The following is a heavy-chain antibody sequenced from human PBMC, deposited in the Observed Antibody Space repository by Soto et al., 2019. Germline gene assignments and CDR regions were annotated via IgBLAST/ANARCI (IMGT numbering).Heavy chain of an antibody. CDR2: ISGSGGST. CDR3: AKVAGYCSGGSCYPRAYYFDY. J-gene: IGHJ4*02. Sequence: EVQLLESGGGLVQPGGSLRLSCAASGFTFSSYAMSWVRQAPGKGLEWVSAISGSGGSTYYADSVKGRFTISRDNSKNTLYLPMNSLRAEDTAVYYCAKVAGYCSGGSCYPRAYYFDYWGQGTLVTVSS. D-gene: IGHD2-15*01. CDR1: GFTFSSYA. V-gene: IGHV3-23*01.